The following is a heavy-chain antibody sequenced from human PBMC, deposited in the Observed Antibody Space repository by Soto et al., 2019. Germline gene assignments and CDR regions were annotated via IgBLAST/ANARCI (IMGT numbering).Heavy chain of an antibody. CDR3: AKNAHSGYYPKDPEYFEH. Sequence: PGGSLRLSCAASGFTFSNAWMNWVRQAPGKGLEWVGRIKSKTDGGTTDYAAPVKGRFTISRDNSKNTLYLQMNGLRAEDTAVYYCAKNAHSGYYPKDPEYFEHWGQGTLVTVSS. D-gene: IGHD3-22*01. V-gene: IGHV3-15*07. CDR2: IKSKTDGGTT. J-gene: IGHJ1*01. CDR1: GFTFSNAW.